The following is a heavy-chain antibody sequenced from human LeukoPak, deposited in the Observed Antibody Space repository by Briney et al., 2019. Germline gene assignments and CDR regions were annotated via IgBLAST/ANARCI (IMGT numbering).Heavy chain of an antibody. V-gene: IGHV3-30*03. CDR1: GFTFSSYG. CDR3: ARDSYGSGSYYYYYMDV. CDR2: ISYDGSNK. J-gene: IGHJ6*03. Sequence: GGSLRLSCVASGFTFSSYGMNWVRQAPGKGLEWVAVISYDGSNKYYADSVKGRFTISRDNSKNTLYLQMNSLRAEDTAVYYCARDSYGSGSYYYYYMDVWGKGTTVTVSS. D-gene: IGHD3-10*01.